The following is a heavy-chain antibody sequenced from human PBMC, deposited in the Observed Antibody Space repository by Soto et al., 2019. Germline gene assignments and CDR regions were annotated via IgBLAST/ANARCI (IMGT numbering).Heavy chain of an antibody. CDR3: ARVVCWVDP. Sequence: QVQLQESGPGLVKPSQTLSLTCTVSGDSINSGNYYWSWIRQSPGKGLEWIGYISYSGSTYYNPSLLSRVTISIDRSKNQFSLRLTSVTAADTAVYSCARVVCWVDPWGQGTLVTVSS. V-gene: IGHV4-30-4*01. D-gene: IGHD2-21*01. CDR2: ISYSGST. CDR1: GDSINSGNYY. J-gene: IGHJ5*02.